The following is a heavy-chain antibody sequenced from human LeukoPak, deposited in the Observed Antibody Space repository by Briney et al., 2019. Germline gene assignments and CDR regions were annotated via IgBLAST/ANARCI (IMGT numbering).Heavy chain of an antibody. CDR2: ISSSSSTI. CDR1: GFTFSSYS. CDR3: ARGQVVGDTFGMDA. J-gene: IGHJ6*04. V-gene: IGHV3-48*01. D-gene: IGHD1-26*01. Sequence: GGSLRLSCADSGFTFSSYSMKWVRQAPGKGLEWVSYISSSSSTIYYADSVKGRFTISRDNAKNSLYLQMNSLRAEDTAVYYCARGQVVGDTFGMDAWGKGPTVTVSS.